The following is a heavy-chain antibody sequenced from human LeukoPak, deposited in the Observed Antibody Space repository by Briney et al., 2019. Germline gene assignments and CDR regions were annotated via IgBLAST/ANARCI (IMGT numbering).Heavy chain of an antibody. CDR2: IYSGGSA. V-gene: IGHV3-53*01. CDR1: GFTVSSNY. J-gene: IGHJ4*02. D-gene: IGHD2-15*01. CDR3: ARGYCSGGSCPDYFDY. Sequence: GGSLRLSCAASGFTVSSNYMSLVRQAPGKGLEWVSVIYSGGSAYYADSVKGRFTISRDNSKNTLYLQMNSLRAGDTAVYYCARGYCSGGSCPDYFDYWGQGTLVTVSS.